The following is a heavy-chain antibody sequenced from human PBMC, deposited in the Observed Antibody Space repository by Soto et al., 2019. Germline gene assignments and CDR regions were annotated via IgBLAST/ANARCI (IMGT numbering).Heavy chain of an antibody. CDR1: GDSVSSNGAS. D-gene: IGHD6-19*01. CDR3: ARDKEGRSGWRNDYYYGMDV. CDR2: TYYRSKWYN. V-gene: IGHV6-1*01. Sequence: PSQTLSLTCAISGDSVSSNGASWNLIRQSPSRGLGWLGRTYYRSKWYNDYAVSVKSRITINPDTSKNQFSLQLNSVTPEDTAVYYCARDKEGRSGWRNDYYYGMDVWGQGTAVTVSS. J-gene: IGHJ6*02.